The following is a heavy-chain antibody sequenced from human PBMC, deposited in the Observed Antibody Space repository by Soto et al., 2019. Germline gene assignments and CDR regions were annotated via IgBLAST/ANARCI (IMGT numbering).Heavy chain of an antibody. D-gene: IGHD2-21*02. CDR2: ISKNSNSI. CDR3: TRRVTVTVVTNAFDAFDV. CDR1: DFSGSEST. Sequence: VGSLRLSWTASDFSGSESTMTWARQARVKGLEWVAYISKNSNSIYYADSVKGRFTISRDNAKNSLFLQMNSLKAEDTALYYCTRRVTVTVVTNAFDAFDVRGQGRKVTVSS. V-gene: IGHV3-21*01. J-gene: IGHJ3*01.